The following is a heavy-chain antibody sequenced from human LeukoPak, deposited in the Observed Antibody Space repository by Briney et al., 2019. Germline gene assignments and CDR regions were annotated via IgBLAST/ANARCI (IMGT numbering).Heavy chain of an antibody. CDR3: ARELTDADY. CDR1: GGSLSSGDYY. Sequence: PSETLSLTCTVSGGSLSSGDYYWSWIRQPPGKGLEWIGYIYYSGSTYYNPSLKSRVTMSVDTSKNQFSLKLSSVTAADTAVYYCARELTDADYWGQGTLVTVSS. V-gene: IGHV4-30-4*01. CDR2: IYYSGST. D-gene: IGHD1-14*01. J-gene: IGHJ4*02.